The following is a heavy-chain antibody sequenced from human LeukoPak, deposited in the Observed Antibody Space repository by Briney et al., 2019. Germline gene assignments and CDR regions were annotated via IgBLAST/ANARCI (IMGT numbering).Heavy chain of an antibody. CDR2: ISGSGGST. D-gene: IGHD3-22*01. Sequence: PGGSLRLSCAASGFTFSSYAMSWVRQAPGKGLEWVSAISGSGGSTYYADSVKGRFTISRDNSKNTLYLQMNSLRAEDTAVYYCAKADYYDSSGYCHFDYWGQGTLVTVSS. CDR3: AKADYYDSSGYCHFDY. J-gene: IGHJ4*02. V-gene: IGHV3-23*01. CDR1: GFTFSSYA.